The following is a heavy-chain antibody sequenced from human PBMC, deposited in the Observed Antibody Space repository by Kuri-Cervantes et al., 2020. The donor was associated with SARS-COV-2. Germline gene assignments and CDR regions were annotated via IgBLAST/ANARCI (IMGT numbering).Heavy chain of an antibody. CDR2: ISGSGGST. D-gene: IGHD6-6*01. CDR3: TRDGRIAARQWFYYYYYMDV. V-gene: IGHV3-23*01. J-gene: IGHJ6*03. Sequence: GESLRLSCAASGFTFSSYAMSWVRQAPGKGLEWVSAISGSGGSTYYADSVKGRFTSSRDNAKNSLDLHMNRRRAEDTAVYYCTRDGRIAARQWFYYYYYMDVWGKGTTVTVSS. CDR1: GFTFSSYA.